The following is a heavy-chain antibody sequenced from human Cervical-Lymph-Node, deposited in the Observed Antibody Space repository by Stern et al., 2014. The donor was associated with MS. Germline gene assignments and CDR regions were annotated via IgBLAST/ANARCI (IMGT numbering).Heavy chain of an antibody. Sequence: MQLVQSGGGLVQPGESLRLSCAVPGFTFSNYWITWVRQAPGKGVEWVASIKTDGSGKSYVASVKGRFSISRDNAKNSLYLQMNSLRAEDTAVYYCARAVRELGTWGQGTLVTVSS. J-gene: IGHJ5*02. V-gene: IGHV3-7*01. CDR2: IKTDGSGK. CDR3: ARAVRELGT. CDR1: GFTFSNYW. D-gene: IGHD1-7*01.